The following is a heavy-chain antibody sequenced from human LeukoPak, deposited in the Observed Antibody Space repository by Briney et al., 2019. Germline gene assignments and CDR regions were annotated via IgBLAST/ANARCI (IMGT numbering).Heavy chain of an antibody. D-gene: IGHD3-10*01. J-gene: IGHJ4*02. CDR3: AKDLLKDGSGSYNDY. V-gene: IGHV3-23*01. Sequence: GGSLRLSCAASGFTFSSYAMSWVRQAPGKGLEWVSAISGSGGSTYYADSVKGRFTISRDNSKNTLYLQINSLRAEDTAVYYCAKDLLKDGSGSYNDYLGQGTLVTASS. CDR2: ISGSGGST. CDR1: GFTFSSYA.